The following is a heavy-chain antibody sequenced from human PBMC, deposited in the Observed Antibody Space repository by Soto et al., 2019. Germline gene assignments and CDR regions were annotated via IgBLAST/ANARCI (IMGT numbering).Heavy chain of an antibody. J-gene: IGHJ6*02. CDR1: GFTFSSYW. Sequence: GGSLRLSCAASGFTFSSYWMSWVRQAPGKGLEWVANIKQDGSEKYYVDSVKGRFTISRDNAKNSLYLQMNSLSAEDTAVYYCAREDGGSYYYYYGMDVWGQGTTVTVSS. V-gene: IGHV3-7*01. CDR3: AREDGGSYYYYYGMDV. CDR2: IKQDGSEK. D-gene: IGHD1-26*01.